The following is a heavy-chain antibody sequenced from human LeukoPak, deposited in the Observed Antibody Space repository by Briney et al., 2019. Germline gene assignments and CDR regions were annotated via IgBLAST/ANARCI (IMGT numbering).Heavy chain of an antibody. V-gene: IGHV4-59*12. CDR1: GGSISGYY. CDR3: ARDAKRYCSSTSCPDDAFDI. Sequence: PSETLSLTCTVSGGSISGYYWSWIRQPPGKRLEWIGYIFYSGGTNYSPSLKSRVTISVDTSKNQFSLKLSSVTAADTAVYYCARDAKRYCSSTSCPDDAFDIWGQGTMVTVSS. CDR2: IFYSGGT. D-gene: IGHD2-2*01. J-gene: IGHJ3*02.